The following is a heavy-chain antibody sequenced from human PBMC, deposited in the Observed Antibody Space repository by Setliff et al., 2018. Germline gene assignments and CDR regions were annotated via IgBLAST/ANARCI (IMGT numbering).Heavy chain of an antibody. D-gene: IGHD1-1*01. CDR3: VREGYSEYFQD. Sequence: SETLSLTCTVSGASVSSHYWDWIRQPPGKGLEWIGFISYSGITTYNVSLKSRVSISVDTSKNQLSLTLSSVTAADTAVYYCVREGYSEYFQDWGRGTLVTVSS. J-gene: IGHJ1*01. CDR2: ISYSGIT. CDR1: GASVSSHY. V-gene: IGHV4-59*02.